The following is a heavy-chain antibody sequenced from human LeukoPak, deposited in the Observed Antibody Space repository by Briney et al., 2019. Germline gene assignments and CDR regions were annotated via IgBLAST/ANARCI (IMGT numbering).Heavy chain of an antibody. J-gene: IGHJ5*02. V-gene: IGHV1-18*01. CDR1: GGTLSSYA. D-gene: IGHD3-9*01. CDR2: ISAYNGNT. Sequence: ASVKVSCKASGGTLSSYAISWVRQAPGQGLEWMGWISAYNGNTNYAQKLQGRVTMTTDTSTSTAYMELRSLRSDDTAVYYCARAERNDYDILTGYYNNWFDPWGQGTLVTVSS. CDR3: ARAERNDYDILTGYYNNWFDP.